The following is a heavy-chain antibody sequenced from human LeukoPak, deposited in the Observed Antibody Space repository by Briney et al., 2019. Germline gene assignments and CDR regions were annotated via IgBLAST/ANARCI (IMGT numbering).Heavy chain of an antibody. D-gene: IGHD3-10*01. Sequence: SETLSLTCRVSGGSISSHYFSWIRQPPGKGLEWIGYVSDGGSTNYNPSLQSRLSMSVDTSKTQISLRLSSVTAADTAVYYCARGWNYGSGSYPVIGWFDPWGQGTLVTASS. J-gene: IGHJ5*02. CDR3: ARGWNYGSGSYPVIGWFDP. V-gene: IGHV4-59*11. CDR1: GGSISSHY. CDR2: VSDGGST.